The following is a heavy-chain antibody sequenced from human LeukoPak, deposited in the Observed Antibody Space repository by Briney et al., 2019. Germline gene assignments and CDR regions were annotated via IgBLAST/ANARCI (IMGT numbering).Heavy chain of an antibody. Sequence: PSETLSLTCTVSGGSISSGSYYWSWIRQPAGKGLEWIGRIYTSGSTNYNPSLKSRVTISVDTSKNQFSLKLSSVTAADTAVYYCAREGSSWYGGLEYFQHWGQGTLVTVSS. D-gene: IGHD6-13*01. CDR1: GGSISSGSYY. V-gene: IGHV4-61*02. CDR3: AREGSSWYGGLEYFQH. J-gene: IGHJ1*01. CDR2: IYTSGST.